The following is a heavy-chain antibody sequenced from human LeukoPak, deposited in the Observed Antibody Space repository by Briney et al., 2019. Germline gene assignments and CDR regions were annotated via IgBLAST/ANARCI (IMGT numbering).Heavy chain of an antibody. Sequence: GASVKVSCKASGGTFSSYAISWVRQAPGQGLEWMGGIIPIFGTANYAQKFQGRVTIITDESTSTAYMELSSLRSEDTAVYYCARGRRFLERNYYYYMDVWGKGTTVTVSS. V-gene: IGHV1-69*05. J-gene: IGHJ6*03. D-gene: IGHD3-3*01. CDR3: ARGRRFLERNYYYYMDV. CDR2: IIPIFGTA. CDR1: GGTFSSYA.